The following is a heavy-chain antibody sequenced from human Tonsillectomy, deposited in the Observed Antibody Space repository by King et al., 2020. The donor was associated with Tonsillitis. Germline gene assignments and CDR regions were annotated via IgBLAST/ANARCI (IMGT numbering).Heavy chain of an antibody. V-gene: IGHV3-33*01. CDR2: IWYDGSNK. CDR3: ARGFGRYCRNTNCYTGNWFGP. J-gene: IGHJ5*02. Sequence: VQLVESGGGVVQPGRSLRLSCAASGFTFSSYGMHWVRQAPGKGLEWVALIWYDGSNKYYTDSVKGRFTISRDNSKNTLYLQMNSLRAEDTAVYYCARGFGRYCRNTNCYTGNWFGPWGQGTLVTVSS. CDR1: GFTFSSYG. D-gene: IGHD2-2*02.